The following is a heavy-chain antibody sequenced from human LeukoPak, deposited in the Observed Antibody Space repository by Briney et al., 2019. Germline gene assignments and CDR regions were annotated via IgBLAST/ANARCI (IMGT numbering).Heavy chain of an antibody. Sequence: GGSLRLSCAASGFTFSSYWMSWVRQAPGKGLEWVANIKQDGSEKYYVDSVKGRFTISRGNAKNSLYLQMNSLRAEDTAVYYCALGGFSNLEIFHYWGQGTLVTVSS. CDR1: GFTFSSYW. V-gene: IGHV3-7*01. D-gene: IGHD4-11*01. CDR2: IKQDGSEK. CDR3: ALGGFSNLEIFHY. J-gene: IGHJ4*02.